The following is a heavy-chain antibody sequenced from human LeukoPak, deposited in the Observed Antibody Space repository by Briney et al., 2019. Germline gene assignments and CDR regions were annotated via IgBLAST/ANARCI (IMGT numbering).Heavy chain of an antibody. CDR1: GYSNSSGYY. V-gene: IGHV4-38-2*02. Sequence: SETLSLTCTVSGYSNSSGYYWGWIRQPPGKGLEWIGSIYHSGSTYYNPSLKSRVTISVDTSKNQFSLKLSSVTAADTAVYYCARDLSSGAHYGMDVWGQGTTVTVSS. CDR3: ARDLSSGAHYGMDV. CDR2: IYHSGST. D-gene: IGHD6-25*01. J-gene: IGHJ6*02.